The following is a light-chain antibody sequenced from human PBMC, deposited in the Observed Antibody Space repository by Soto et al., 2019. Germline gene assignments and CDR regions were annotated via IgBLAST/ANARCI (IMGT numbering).Light chain of an antibody. V-gene: IGKV1-5*01. CDR2: DAS. CDR3: QQYNSYSRS. Sequence: DIQMTQSPSTLSASVGDRVTITCRASQSISSWLAWYQQKPGKAPNLLIYDASSLESGVTSRFSGSGSGTEFTLTISSLQHDDFSTYVCQQYNSYSRSFGQGNNVEIK. CDR1: QSISSW. J-gene: IGKJ1*01.